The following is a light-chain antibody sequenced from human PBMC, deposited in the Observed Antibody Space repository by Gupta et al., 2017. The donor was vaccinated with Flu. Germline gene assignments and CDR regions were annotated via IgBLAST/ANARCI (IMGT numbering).Light chain of an antibody. J-gene: IGKJ3*01. V-gene: IGKV3-15*01. CDR2: DAS. CDR1: QSVSSN. Sequence: ERATLSCRASQSVSSNLAWFQQKPGQAPRLLIYDASTRATGIPARFSGSGSGTEYTLTISSLQSEDFAVYYCQRYNNWPLFTFGPGTKVDIK. CDR3: QRYNNWPLFT.